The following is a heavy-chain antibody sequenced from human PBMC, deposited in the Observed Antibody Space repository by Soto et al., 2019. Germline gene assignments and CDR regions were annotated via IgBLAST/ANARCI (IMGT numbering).Heavy chain of an antibody. CDR2: ISYDGSNK. J-gene: IGHJ4*02. CDR3: ARDVPQINYYDSSGYCDY. D-gene: IGHD3-22*01. Sequence: SLRLSCAASGFTFSSYAMHWVRQAPGKGLEWVAVISYDGSNKYYADSVKGRFTISRDNSKNTLYLQMNSLRAEDTAVYYCARDVPQINYYDSSGYCDYWGQGTLVTVSS. V-gene: IGHV3-30-3*01. CDR1: GFTFSSYA.